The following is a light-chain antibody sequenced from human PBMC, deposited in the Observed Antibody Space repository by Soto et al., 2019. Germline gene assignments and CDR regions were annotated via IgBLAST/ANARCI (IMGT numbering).Light chain of an antibody. CDR3: QQSYSSPYT. Sequence: TYLNWYQLRQGQAPKLLIYAAATLQGGVPSRFSGGGSGTDFTLTVNSLQPEDFATYYCQQSYSSPYTFGQGTKLEIK. V-gene: IGKV1-39*01. CDR1: TY. J-gene: IGKJ2*01. CDR2: AAA.